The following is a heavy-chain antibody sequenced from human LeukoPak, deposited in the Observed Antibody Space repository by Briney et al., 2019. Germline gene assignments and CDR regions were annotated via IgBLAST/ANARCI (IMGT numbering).Heavy chain of an antibody. D-gene: IGHD5-18*01. CDR3: VRDPRGGYAYGYFDS. V-gene: IGHV3-33*05. J-gene: IGHJ4*02. CDR2: IAYDGSSK. Sequence: GGSLRLSCAASGFRFGSNGMHWVRQTPDKGLEWVAAIAYDGSSKYYGDSVKGRFTISRDNPNNMVFLHMNSLRAEDTALYYCVRDPRGGYAYGYFDSWGQGALVIVSS. CDR1: GFRFGSNG.